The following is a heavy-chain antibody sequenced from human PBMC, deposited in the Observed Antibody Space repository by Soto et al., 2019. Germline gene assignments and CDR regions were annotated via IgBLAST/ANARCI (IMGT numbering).Heavy chain of an antibody. CDR2: ISADDGET. Sequence: QVQLVQSGTEVKKPGASVKVSCKASGYTFTTYGISWVRQAPGQGLEWMGWISADDGETSYAQKFQDRVTMTTDTNTRTAYGQPGFPQAPATAGTYGGTAAMGCLVRDWGGGLDPWGQGTVVTVCS. V-gene: IGHV1-18*01. CDR1: GYTFTTYG. D-gene: IGHD3-9*01. J-gene: IGHJ5*02. CDR3: GTAAMGCLVRDWGGGLDP.